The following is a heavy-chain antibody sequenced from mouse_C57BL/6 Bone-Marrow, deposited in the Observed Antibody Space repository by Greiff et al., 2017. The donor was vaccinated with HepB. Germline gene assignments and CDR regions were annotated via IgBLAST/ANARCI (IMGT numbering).Heavy chain of an antibody. CDR1: GFSLTSYG. Sequence: VQGVESGPGLVQPSQRLSITCTVSGFSLTSYGVHWVRQSPGKGLEWLGVIWSGGSTDYNAAFISRLSISKDNSKSQVFFKMNSLQADDTAIYYCARCLGREYFDYWGQGTTLTVSS. J-gene: IGHJ2*01. CDR3: ARCLGREYFDY. D-gene: IGHD4-1*01. CDR2: IWSGGST. V-gene: IGHV2-2*01.